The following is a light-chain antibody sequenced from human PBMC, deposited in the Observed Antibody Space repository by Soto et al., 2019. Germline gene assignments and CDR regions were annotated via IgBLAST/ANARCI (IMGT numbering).Light chain of an antibody. CDR2: DAS. CDR1: QDISKY. Sequence: DIQMTQSPSSLSASVGDRVTITRQASQDISKYLNWYQQKPGKAPKLLIYDASNLETGVPSRFSGSGSGTDLTFTISSLKPEDIATYYCQQYDNLPYTFGQGTKLEIK. J-gene: IGKJ2*01. V-gene: IGKV1-33*01. CDR3: QQYDNLPYT.